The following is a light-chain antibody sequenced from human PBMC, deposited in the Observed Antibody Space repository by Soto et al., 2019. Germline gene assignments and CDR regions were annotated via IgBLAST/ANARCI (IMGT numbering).Light chain of an antibody. Sequence: AIRMTQSPSSFSASTGDRVTITCRASQGISSYLAWYQQKPGKAPKLLIYAASTLQSGVPSRFSGSGSGTDFTLTISCLQSEDFATYYCQQYYRYPFTSGPGTKVDIK. CDR3: QQYYRYPFT. J-gene: IGKJ3*01. CDR2: AAS. CDR1: QGISSY. V-gene: IGKV1-8*01.